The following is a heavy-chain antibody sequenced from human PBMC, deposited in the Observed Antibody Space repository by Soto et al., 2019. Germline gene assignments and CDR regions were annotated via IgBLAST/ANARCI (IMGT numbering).Heavy chain of an antibody. Sequence: ASVKVSCKASGYTFTSYAMHWVRQAPGQRLEWMGWISAGNGNTKYSQKFQGRVTITRDTSASTAYMELSSLRSEDTAVYYCARCPSTKNMVRGDPNWFDPWGQGTLVTVSS. J-gene: IGHJ5*02. D-gene: IGHD3-10*01. CDR1: GYTFTSYA. V-gene: IGHV1-3*01. CDR2: ISAGNGNT. CDR3: ARCPSTKNMVRGDPNWFDP.